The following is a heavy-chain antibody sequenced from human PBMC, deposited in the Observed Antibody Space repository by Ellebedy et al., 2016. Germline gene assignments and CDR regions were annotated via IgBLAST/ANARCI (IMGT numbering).Heavy chain of an antibody. D-gene: IGHD3-3*01. CDR3: ARSGIRLFGETDAFDM. CDR1: GGSIRSSAYY. V-gene: IGHV4-61*08. Sequence: SETLSLTCSVSGGSIRSSAYYWSWIRQPPGKGLEWLGKIFYTGSTTYNPSLRGRITISVDTAKNQFSLNLTSVTAGATAVYYCARSGIRLFGETDAFDMWGQGTVVTVSS. CDR2: IFYTGST. J-gene: IGHJ3*02.